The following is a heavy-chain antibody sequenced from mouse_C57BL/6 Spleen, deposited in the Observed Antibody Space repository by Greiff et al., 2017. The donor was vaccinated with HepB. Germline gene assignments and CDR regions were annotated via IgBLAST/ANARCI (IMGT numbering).Heavy chain of an antibody. CDR2: IDPEDGDT. J-gene: IGHJ3*01. CDR1: GFNIKDYY. CDR3: TTDDYDKRFAY. V-gene: IGHV14-1*01. Sequence: VQLQQSGAELVRPGASVKLSCTASGFNIKDYYMHWVKQRPEQGLEWIGRIDPEDGDTEYAPKFQGKATMTADTSSNTAYLQLSSLTSEDSAVYYCTTDDYDKRFAYWGQGTLVTVSA. D-gene: IGHD2-4*01.